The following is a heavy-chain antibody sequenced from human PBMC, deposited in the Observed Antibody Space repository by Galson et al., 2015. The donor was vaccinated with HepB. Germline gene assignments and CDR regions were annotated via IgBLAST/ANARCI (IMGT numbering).Heavy chain of an antibody. V-gene: IGHV3-30*18. CDR3: AKDQGIFGVVNYFGF. D-gene: IGHD3-3*01. CDR2: ISHDGSNK. J-gene: IGHJ4*02. Sequence: SLRLSCAASGFTFNNYGMHWVRQAPGKGLEWVAGISHDGSNKYSADSVQGRFTISRDNSENTLYLQMNSLRAEDAAVYFCAKDQGIFGVVNYFGFWGQGTLVTVSS. CDR1: GFTFNNYG.